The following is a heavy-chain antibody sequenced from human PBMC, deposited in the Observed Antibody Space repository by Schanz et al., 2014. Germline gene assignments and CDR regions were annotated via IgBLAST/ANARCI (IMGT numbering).Heavy chain of an antibody. CDR3: SKDKQGSRSDDS. J-gene: IGHJ5*01. CDR2: TRYDGNNK. CDR1: GFTFSRYG. Sequence: QVQLVESGGGVVQPGRSLRLSCAASGFTFSRYGMHWVRQAPGKGLEWVAATRYDGNNKYYVDSVKGRFTISRDNSKNTLYLQVNSLRAEDTAVYYCSKDKQGSRSDDSWGQGTLVNVSS. D-gene: IGHD2-15*01. V-gene: IGHV3-33*06.